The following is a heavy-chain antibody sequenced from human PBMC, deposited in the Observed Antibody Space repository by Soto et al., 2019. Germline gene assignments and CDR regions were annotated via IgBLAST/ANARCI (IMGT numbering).Heavy chain of an antibody. CDR2: MYNTGST. Sequence: PSETLSLTCTVSGGSISRYYWSWIRQPPGKGLEWIGYMYNTGSTVYNPSFKSRVTISVDTSKNQFSLKLNSVTAADTAVYYCARHYGSGHYYGMDVWGQGTTVTVSS. J-gene: IGHJ6*02. CDR1: GGSISRYY. V-gene: IGHV4-59*01. D-gene: IGHD3-10*01. CDR3: ARHYGSGHYYGMDV.